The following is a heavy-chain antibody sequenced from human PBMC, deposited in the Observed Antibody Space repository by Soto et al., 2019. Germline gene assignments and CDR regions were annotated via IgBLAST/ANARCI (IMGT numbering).Heavy chain of an antibody. CDR1: GFTFSTYS. J-gene: IGHJ6*02. Sequence: GGSLRLSCAASGFTFSTYSMNWVRQAPGKGLEWVSSIGSSGNYIYYADSVKGRFTISRDNARNSLHLQMNSLRAEDTAVYYCARWGYCSSSSCHNGMDVWGQGTTVPVSS. V-gene: IGHV3-21*01. CDR3: ARWGYCSSSSCHNGMDV. CDR2: IGSSGNYI. D-gene: IGHD2-2*02.